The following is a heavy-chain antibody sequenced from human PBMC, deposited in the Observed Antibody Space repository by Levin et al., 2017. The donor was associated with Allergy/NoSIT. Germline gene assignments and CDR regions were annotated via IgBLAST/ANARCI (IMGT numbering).Heavy chain of an antibody. J-gene: IGHJ6*02. CDR3: ARDRYYGSGRNYYYYGMDV. CDR1: GFTFSSYS. V-gene: IGHV3-48*01. CDR2: ISSSSSTI. D-gene: IGHD3-10*01. Sequence: GGSLRLSCAASGFTFSSYSMNWVRQAPGKGLEWVSYISSSSSTIYYADSVKGRFTISRDNAKNSLYLQMNSLRAEDTAVYYCARDRYYGSGRNYYYYGMDVWGQGTTVTVSS.